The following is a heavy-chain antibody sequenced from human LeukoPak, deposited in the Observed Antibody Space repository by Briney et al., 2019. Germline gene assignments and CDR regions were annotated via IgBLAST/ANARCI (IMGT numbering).Heavy chain of an antibody. CDR1: GFSFAQFT. D-gene: IGHD6-6*01. CDR3: VKETIFYSSSSYFDS. V-gene: IGHV3-43*01. Sequence: PGGSLRLSCAASGFSFAQFTMHSVRHAPGKGLEWLSLITYAGETTLYADSVRGRFTVSRDNSQNSLFLQMDSLRAEDTALYYCVKETIFYSSSSYFDSWGQGTLVTVSS. CDR2: ITYAGETT. J-gene: IGHJ4*02.